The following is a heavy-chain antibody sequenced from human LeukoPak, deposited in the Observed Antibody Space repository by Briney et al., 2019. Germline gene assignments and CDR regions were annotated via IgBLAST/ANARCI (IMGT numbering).Heavy chain of an antibody. CDR2: LYHSGST. CDR1: CYSISNAYY. J-gene: IGHJ4*02. CDR3: ARELHSGSYYFDY. V-gene: IGHV4-38-2*02. D-gene: IGHD1-26*01. Sequence: SETLSLTCTVSCYSISNAYYWGWIRQPPGKGLEWIGSLYHSGSTYYNPSLKSRVTTSVDTSKNRFSLKLTSVTAADTAVYYCARELHSGSYYFDYWGQGTLVTVSS.